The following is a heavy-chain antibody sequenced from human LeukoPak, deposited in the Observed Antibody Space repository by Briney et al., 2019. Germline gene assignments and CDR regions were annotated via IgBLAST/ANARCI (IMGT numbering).Heavy chain of an antibody. CDR3: ASAPVTTYYYYYYMDV. CDR2: IKQDGSEK. Sequence: GGSLRLSCAASGFTFSSYWMSWVRQAPGKGLEWVANIKQDGSEKYYVDSVKGRFTISRDNAKNSLYLQMNSLRAEDTAVYYCASAPVTTYYYYYYMDVWGKGTTVTVSS. V-gene: IGHV3-7*03. D-gene: IGHD4-17*01. CDR1: GFTFSSYW. J-gene: IGHJ6*03.